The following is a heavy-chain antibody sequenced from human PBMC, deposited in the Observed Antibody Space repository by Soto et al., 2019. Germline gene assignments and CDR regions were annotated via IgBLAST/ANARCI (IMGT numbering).Heavy chain of an antibody. CDR1: GFSFTGYY. Sequence: ASVKVSCKASGFSFTGYYIHWLRQAPGQGLEWMGWINAHSGGTEYAQKFQGRVTLTRDTSIATAYLTLTSLTSDDTALYYCAKDLTRQLAYWLDPWGQGTQVTVYS. J-gene: IGHJ5*02. CDR3: AKDLTRQLAYWLDP. CDR2: INAHSGGT. D-gene: IGHD6-6*01. V-gene: IGHV1-2*02.